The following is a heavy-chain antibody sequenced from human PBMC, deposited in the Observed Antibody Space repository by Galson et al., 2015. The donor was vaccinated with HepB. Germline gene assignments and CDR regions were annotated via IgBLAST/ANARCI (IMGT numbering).Heavy chain of an antibody. J-gene: IGHJ4*02. CDR2: INPSGST. Sequence: SETLSLTCAVYGGSFSGYYWSWIRQPPGKGLEWIGEINPSGSTNYNPSLKSRVTISVDTSKNQFSLKLSSVTAADTAVYYCARGGKGRLRQYDYWGQGTLVTVSS. CDR3: ARGGKGRLRQYDY. D-gene: IGHD4-17*01. CDR1: GGSFSGYY. V-gene: IGHV4-34*01.